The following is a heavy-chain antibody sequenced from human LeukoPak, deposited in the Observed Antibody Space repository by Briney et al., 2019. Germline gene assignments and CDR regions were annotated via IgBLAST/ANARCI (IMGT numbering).Heavy chain of an antibody. Sequence: PSETLSLTCTVSGGSISSGGYYWSWIRQHPGKGLERIGYIYYSGSTYYNPSLKSRVTISVDTSKNQFSLKLSSVTAADTAVYYCASEVDTSYYFDYWGQGTLVTVSS. V-gene: IGHV4-31*03. CDR3: ASEVDTSYYFDY. CDR1: GGSISSGGYY. J-gene: IGHJ4*02. CDR2: IYYSGST. D-gene: IGHD5-18*01.